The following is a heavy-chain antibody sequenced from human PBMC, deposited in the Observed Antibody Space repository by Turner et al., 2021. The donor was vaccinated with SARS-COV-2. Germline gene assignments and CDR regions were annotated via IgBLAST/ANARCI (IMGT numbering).Heavy chain of an antibody. CDR2: ISSTSSYI. J-gene: IGHJ6*02. V-gene: IGHV3-21*01. D-gene: IGHD3-3*01. CDR3: AREDDFWSGYHHYGMDV. Sequence: EVQLVESGGGLVKPGGSLSLSCAASGFTFSSYSKNWVRQAPGKGLEWVSSISSTSSYIYYADSVKGRFTISRDNAKNSLYLQMNSLRAEDTAVYYCAREDDFWSGYHHYGMDVWGQGTTVTVSS. CDR1: GFTFSSYS.